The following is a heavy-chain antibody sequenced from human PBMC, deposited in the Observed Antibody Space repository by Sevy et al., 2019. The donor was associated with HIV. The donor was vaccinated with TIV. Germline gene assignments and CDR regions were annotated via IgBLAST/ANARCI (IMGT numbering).Heavy chain of an antibody. J-gene: IGHJ1*01. CDR3: ARGENDDEFFQY. CDR1: GFIFSNFA. CDR2: TSYDGSHK. D-gene: IGHD1-26*01. V-gene: IGHV3-30*04. Sequence: GGSLRLSCTVSGFIFSNFAMHWVRQAPGKGLGGVAVTSYDGSHKYYADSVKGRFIVSRDNSRNILSLEMSSLTRDDTAVYYCARGENDDEFFQYWGQGTLVTVSS.